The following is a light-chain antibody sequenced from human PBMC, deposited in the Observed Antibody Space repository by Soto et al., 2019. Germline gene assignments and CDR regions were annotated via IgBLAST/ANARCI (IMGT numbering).Light chain of an antibody. CDR2: AAS. V-gene: IGKV1-39*01. Sequence: IQMTQSPSSLSASVGHRVTITCRSSQSISSYLNWYQQKPGKAPKLLIYAASSLQSGVPSRLSGSGSGTDFTLTISSLQPEDFATYYCQQSYSTPSTFGGGTKLDIK. J-gene: IGKJ4*01. CDR3: QQSYSTPST. CDR1: QSISSY.